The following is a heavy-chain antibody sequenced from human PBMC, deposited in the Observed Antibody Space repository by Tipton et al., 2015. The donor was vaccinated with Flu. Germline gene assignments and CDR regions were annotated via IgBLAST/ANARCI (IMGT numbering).Heavy chain of an antibody. CDR2: IYYSGST. J-gene: IGHJ4*02. V-gene: IGHV4-59*07. D-gene: IGHD3-10*01. CDR1: GGSGGSISSYF. CDR3: ARSSVTYGSRLLDY. Sequence: TLSLTCTVSGGSGGSISSYFWNWIRQPPGKGLEWIGYIYYSGSTNYNPSLKSRVTISVDTSKNRFSLKLTSVTAADPAVYYCARSSVTYGSRLLDYWGQGTPVTVSS.